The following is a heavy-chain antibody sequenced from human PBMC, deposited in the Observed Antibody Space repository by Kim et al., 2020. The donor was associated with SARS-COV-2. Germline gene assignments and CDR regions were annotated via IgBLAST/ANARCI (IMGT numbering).Heavy chain of an antibody. D-gene: IGHD6-13*01. J-gene: IGHJ4*02. V-gene: IGHV3-23*01. CDR1: GFTFSTGG. CDR3: AKSKGNWYHFDY. Sequence: GGSLRLSCAASGFTFSTGGMSWVRQAPGKGREWVSTMSGSTNRTYYADPVKGRFTISRDNSKNTLYLQMNSLRAEDTAIYYCAKSKGNWYHFDYWGQGTLVTVSS. CDR2: MSGSTNRT.